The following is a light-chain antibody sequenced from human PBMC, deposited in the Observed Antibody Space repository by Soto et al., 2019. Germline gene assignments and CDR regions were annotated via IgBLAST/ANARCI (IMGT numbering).Light chain of an antibody. J-gene: IGKJ2*01. CDR3: QQYGSSPLYT. CDR1: QSVSSSY. V-gene: IGKV3-20*01. Sequence: EIVLTQSPGTLSLSPGERATLSCRASQSVSSSYLAWYQQKPGQAPRLLIYGASSRATGIPDRFSGSGSGTAFTITISRLEPEDFAVYYCQQYGSSPLYTFGQGTKLEIK. CDR2: GAS.